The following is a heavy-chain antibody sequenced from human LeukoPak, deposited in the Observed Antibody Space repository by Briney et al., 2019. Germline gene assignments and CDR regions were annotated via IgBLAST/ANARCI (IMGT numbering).Heavy chain of an antibody. J-gene: IGHJ4*02. Sequence: PGGSLRLSCAASGFTFSSYAMGWVRQAPGKGLEWVSAISGSGGSTYYADSVKGRFTISRDNSKNTLYLQMDSLRAEDTAVYYCAAFYGHERNFDYWGQGTLVTVSS. V-gene: IGHV3-23*01. CDR2: ISGSGGST. CDR1: GFTFSSYA. CDR3: AAFYGHERNFDY. D-gene: IGHD4-17*01.